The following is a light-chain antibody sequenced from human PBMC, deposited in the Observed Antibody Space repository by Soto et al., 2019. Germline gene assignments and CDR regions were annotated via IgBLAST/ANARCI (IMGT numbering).Light chain of an antibody. CDR2: GAS. CDR3: QHYSSQT. Sequence: EILMTQSPATLSVSPGERATLSCRASQSVSSSYLAWYQQKPGQAPRLLIYGASSRATGIPDRFSGSGSGTDFTLTISRLEPEDSAVYFCQHYSSQTFGQGTKVDIK. CDR1: QSVSSSY. V-gene: IGKV3-20*01. J-gene: IGKJ1*01.